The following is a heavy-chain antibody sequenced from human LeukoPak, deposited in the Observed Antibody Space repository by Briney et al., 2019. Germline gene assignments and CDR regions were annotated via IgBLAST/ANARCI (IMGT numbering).Heavy chain of an antibody. D-gene: IGHD4-23*01. J-gene: IGHJ3*02. CDR3: ARDRDYGGNSGAFDI. CDR2: IIPIFGTA. Sequence: SVKVSCKASGGTFSSYAISWVRQAPGQGLEWMGRIIPIFGTANYAQKFQGRVTITTDESTSTAYMELSSLRSEDTAMYYCARDRDYGGNSGAFDIWGQGTMVTVSS. CDR1: GGTFSSYA. V-gene: IGHV1-69*05.